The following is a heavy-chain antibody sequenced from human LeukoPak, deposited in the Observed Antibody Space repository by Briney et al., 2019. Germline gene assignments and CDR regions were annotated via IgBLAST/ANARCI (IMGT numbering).Heavy chain of an antibody. CDR2: IIPIFGTA. CDR1: GGTFSSYA. V-gene: IGHV1-69*05. CDR3: ARARRGLSTIPDAFDF. J-gene: IGHJ3*01. Sequence: ASVKVSCKASGGTFSSYAISWVRQAPGQGLEWMGGIIPIFGTANYAQKFQGRVTITTDESTSTAYMELSSLRSEDTAVYYCARARRGLSTIPDAFDFWGQGTMVSVSS. D-gene: IGHD5-24*01.